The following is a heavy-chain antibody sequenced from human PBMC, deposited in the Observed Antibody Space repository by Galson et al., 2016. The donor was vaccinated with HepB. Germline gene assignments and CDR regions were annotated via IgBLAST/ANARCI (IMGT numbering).Heavy chain of an antibody. J-gene: IGHJ4*02. CDR1: GGSISTNSW. CDR3: ARRPSHCSSTSCSFDS. Sequence: SETLSLTCAVSGGSISTNSWWGCVRQPPGKGLEWIGEIYHSGSTNYRPSLRSRLTMSLDKYKNQVSLKLTSVTAADTAFYYCARRPSHCSSTSCSFDSWGQGTLVTVSP. CDR2: IYHSGST. D-gene: IGHD2-2*01. V-gene: IGHV4-4*02.